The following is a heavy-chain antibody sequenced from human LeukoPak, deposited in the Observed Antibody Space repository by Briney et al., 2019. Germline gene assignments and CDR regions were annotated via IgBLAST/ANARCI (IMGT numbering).Heavy chain of an antibody. CDR2: ISGSAGNT. Sequence: GGSLRLSCVASGFTFSSFAMSWIRQAPGKGLEWVSSISGSAGNTYYAASVKGRFTISRDNSKNTLYLQMNSLRADDTAVYYCAKDPEAYSYGYRFDSWGQGTLVTVSS. V-gene: IGHV3-23*01. J-gene: IGHJ4*02. CDR3: AKDPEAYSYGYRFDS. CDR1: GFTFSSFA. D-gene: IGHD5-18*01.